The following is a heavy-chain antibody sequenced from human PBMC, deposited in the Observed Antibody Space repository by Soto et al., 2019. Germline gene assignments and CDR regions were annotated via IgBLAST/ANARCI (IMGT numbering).Heavy chain of an antibody. Sequence: QLVESGGALVKPGGSLRLSCAASGFKFSNFFMSWIRQAPGKGLEWIGHINGGSTQTQYVDSVRGRCTIARDNAQNLLFLQMDSLRPEDTAVYYCARGTHYLEKRGPEGGQGTGVTVSS. CDR2: INGGSTQT. D-gene: IGHD1-7*01. V-gene: IGHV3-11*06. CDR1: GFKFSNFF. CDR3: ARGTHYLEKRGPE. J-gene: IGHJ4*02.